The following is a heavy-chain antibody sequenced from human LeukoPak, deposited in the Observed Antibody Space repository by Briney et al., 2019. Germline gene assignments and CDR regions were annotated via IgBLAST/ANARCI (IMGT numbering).Heavy chain of an antibody. CDR3: ARDFVRGETPHIDY. V-gene: IGHV3-20*04. CDR1: GFTFDDYG. D-gene: IGHD3-16*01. J-gene: IGHJ4*02. Sequence: GGSLRLSCAASGFTFDDYGMSWVRQAPGKGLEWVSGINWNGGSTGYADSVKGRFTISRDNAKNSLYLQMNSLRAEDTALYYCARDFVRGETPHIDYWGQGTLVTVSS. CDR2: INWNGGST.